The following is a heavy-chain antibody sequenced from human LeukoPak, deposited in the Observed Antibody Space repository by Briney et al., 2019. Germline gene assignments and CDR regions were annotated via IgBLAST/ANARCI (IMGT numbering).Heavy chain of an antibody. V-gene: IGHV4-59*12. CDR1: GGSISNYY. CDR3: ARLRSSRPQPDY. Sequence: PSETLSLTRTVSGGSISNYYWSWIRQPPGKGLEWIGYIYYSGSTNYNPSLKSRVTISVDKSKNQFSLKLSSVTAADTAVYYCARLRSSRPQPDYWGQGTLVTVSS. CDR2: IYYSGST. J-gene: IGHJ4*02. D-gene: IGHD6-6*01.